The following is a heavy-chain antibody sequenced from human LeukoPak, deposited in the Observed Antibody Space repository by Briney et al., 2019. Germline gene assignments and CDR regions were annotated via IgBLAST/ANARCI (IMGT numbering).Heavy chain of an antibody. CDR1: GGSISSYY. CDR3: AMSRYDFGAAFDI. CDR2: IYYSGST. J-gene: IGHJ3*02. D-gene: IGHD3-3*01. V-gene: IGHV4-59*01. Sequence: SETLSLTCTVSGGSISSYYWSWIRQPPGKGLEWIGYIYYSGSTNHNPSLKSRVTISVDTSKNQFSLKLSSVTAADTAVYYCAMSRYDFGAAFDIWGQGTMVTVSS.